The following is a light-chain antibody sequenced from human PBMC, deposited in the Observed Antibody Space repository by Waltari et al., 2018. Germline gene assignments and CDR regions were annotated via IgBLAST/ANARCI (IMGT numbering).Light chain of an antibody. CDR3: SSYTSSDTPV. Sequence: QSALTQPASVSGSPGQSITLSCTGTSSHVGGYNFVSWYQQHPGKAPKLMIYDVSNRPSGVSNRFSGSKSGNTASLTISGLQAEDEADYYCSSYTSSDTPVFGTGTKVTVV. CDR1: SSHVGGYNF. J-gene: IGLJ1*01. CDR2: DVS. V-gene: IGLV2-14*01.